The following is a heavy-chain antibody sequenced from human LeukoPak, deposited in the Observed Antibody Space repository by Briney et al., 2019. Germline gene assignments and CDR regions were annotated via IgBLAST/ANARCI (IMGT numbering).Heavy chain of an antibody. Sequence: GGSLRLSCAASGFTFSSYGMHWVRQAPGKGLEWVAVIWYDGSNKYYADSVKGRFTISRDNSKNTLYLQMNSLRAEDTAVYYCAGDREYSSSSLDYWGQGTLVTVSS. D-gene: IGHD6-6*01. CDR1: GFTFSSYG. J-gene: IGHJ4*02. V-gene: IGHV3-33*01. CDR3: AGDREYSSSSLDY. CDR2: IWYDGSNK.